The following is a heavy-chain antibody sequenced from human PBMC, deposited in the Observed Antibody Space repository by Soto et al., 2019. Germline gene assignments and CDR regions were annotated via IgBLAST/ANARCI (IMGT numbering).Heavy chain of an antibody. CDR2: ISGSGVST. CDR3: AKVGYYHSSGYYPYWYFDL. Sequence: EVQLLESGGGLVQPGGSLRLSCTASGFTFSSYAMSWVRQAPGKGLGWVSAISGSGVSTYYADSVKGRFTISRDNSKNTLYLQMNSLRAEDTAVYYCAKVGYYHSSGYYPYWYFDLWGRGTLVTVSS. D-gene: IGHD3-22*01. V-gene: IGHV3-23*01. CDR1: GFTFSSYA. J-gene: IGHJ2*01.